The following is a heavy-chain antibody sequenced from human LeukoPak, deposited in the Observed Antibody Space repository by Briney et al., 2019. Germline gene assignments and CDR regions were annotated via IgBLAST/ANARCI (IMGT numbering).Heavy chain of an antibody. D-gene: IGHD3-3*01. CDR3: ARVPPFWSGYSRMDV. Sequence: SETLSLTCTVSGGSIITSTYYWGWIRQPPGQGLEWIGSIYYGGSTFYNPSLKSRVTISVDTSKNQFSLKLSSVTAADTAVYYCARVPPFWSGYSRMDVWGKGTTVTVSS. V-gene: IGHV4-39*01. CDR2: IYYGGST. CDR1: GGSIITSTYY. J-gene: IGHJ6*04.